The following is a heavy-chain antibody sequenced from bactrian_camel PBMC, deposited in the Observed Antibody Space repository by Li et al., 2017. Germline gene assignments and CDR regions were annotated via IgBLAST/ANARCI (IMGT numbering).Heavy chain of an antibody. Sequence: HVQLVESGGGSVQAGGSLTLSCATSGYIDWRYCMDWFRQAPGKEREGVAFIDSDGRITYADSVKGRFTISRDYVKNTVSLEMKSLKTEDTAVYYCAAEEAVDETSCGRLHWGQGTQVTVS. CDR3: AAEEAVDETSCGRLH. CDR2: IDSDGRI. CDR1: GYIDWRYC. V-gene: IGHV3S53*01. D-gene: IGHD6*01. J-gene: IGHJ4*01.